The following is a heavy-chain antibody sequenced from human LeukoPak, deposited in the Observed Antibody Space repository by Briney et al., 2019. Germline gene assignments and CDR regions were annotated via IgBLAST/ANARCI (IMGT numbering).Heavy chain of an antibody. D-gene: IGHD2-21*02. Sequence: AASVKVSCRASGYTFTGYYMHWVRQAPGQGLEWMGWISAYNGNTNYAQKLQGRVTMTTDTSTSTAYMELRSLRSDDTAVHYCARAAYCGGDCYSPYYFDYWGQGTLVTVSS. J-gene: IGHJ4*02. CDR2: ISAYNGNT. CDR1: GYTFTGYY. V-gene: IGHV1-18*04. CDR3: ARAAYCGGDCYSPYYFDY.